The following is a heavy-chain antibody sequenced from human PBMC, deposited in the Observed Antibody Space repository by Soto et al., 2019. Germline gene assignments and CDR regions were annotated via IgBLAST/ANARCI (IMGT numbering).Heavy chain of an antibody. Sequence: SETLSLTCTVSGGSISSSIYYGGWIRQPPGKGLEWIGSIFYSGSTYYNPSLKSRVTISVDTSKNQFSLKLYSVTAADTAVYYCARHNYGSGSTYFDYWGQGTLVTVS. CDR3: ARHNYGSGSTYFDY. CDR1: GGSISSSIYY. V-gene: IGHV4-39*01. CDR2: IFYSGST. D-gene: IGHD3-10*01. J-gene: IGHJ4*02.